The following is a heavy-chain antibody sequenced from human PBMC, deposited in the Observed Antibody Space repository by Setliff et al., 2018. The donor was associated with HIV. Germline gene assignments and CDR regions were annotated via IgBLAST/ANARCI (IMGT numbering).Heavy chain of an antibody. CDR1: GFTLSGYC. CDR3: AKHRLYTRPREH. Sequence: GGSLRLSWAASGFTLSGYCMQWDRRPPGKGLGWVAAISDDGYRKHYADSVKGRFTISRDNSKNTLSLQMNSLTPEDTAVYYCAKHRLYTRPREHWGQGTLVTVSS. V-gene: IGHV3-30*18. J-gene: IGHJ4*02. CDR2: ISDDGYRK. D-gene: IGHD2-2*02.